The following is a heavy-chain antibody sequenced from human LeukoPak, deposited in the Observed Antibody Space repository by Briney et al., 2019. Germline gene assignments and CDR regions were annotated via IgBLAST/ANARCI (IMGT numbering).Heavy chain of an antibody. D-gene: IGHD1-26*01. CDR2: ISAYNGNT. J-gene: IGHJ3*02. Sequence: ASVKVSCKASGYTLTSYGISWVRQAPGQGLEWMGWISAYNGNTNYAQKLQGRVTMTTDTSTSTAYMELRSLRSDDTAVYYCARDLGGRGATGAFDIWGQGTMVTVSS. CDR3: ARDLGGRGATGAFDI. V-gene: IGHV1-18*01. CDR1: GYTLTSYG.